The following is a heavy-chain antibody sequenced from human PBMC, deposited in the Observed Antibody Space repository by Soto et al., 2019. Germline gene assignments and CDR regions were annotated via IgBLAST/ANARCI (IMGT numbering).Heavy chain of an antibody. D-gene: IGHD4-17*01. J-gene: IGHJ6*02. Sequence: SETLSLTCTVSGGSISSSSYYWGWIRQPPGKGLEWIGSIYYSGSTYYNPSLKSRVTISVDTSKNQFSLKLSSVTAADKAVYYCARSLTTVVTMDVWAKGPRSPSP. V-gene: IGHV4-39*01. CDR3: ARSLTTVVTMDV. CDR1: GGSISSSSYY. CDR2: IYYSGST.